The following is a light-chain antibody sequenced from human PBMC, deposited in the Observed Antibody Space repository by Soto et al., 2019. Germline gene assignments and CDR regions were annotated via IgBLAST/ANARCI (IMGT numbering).Light chain of an antibody. J-gene: IGLJ1*01. CDR1: TSDIGASNF. CDR3: CSITSTSTYV. V-gene: IGLV2-14*03. CDR2: QVN. Sequence: QSALTQPASVSGSPGQSVTISCTGTTSDIGASNFVSWYQQRPDKAPELMIYQVNRRPSGVSSRFSASKSGNTASLTISGLRAEDEGDYYCCSITSTSTYVFGAGTKVTVL.